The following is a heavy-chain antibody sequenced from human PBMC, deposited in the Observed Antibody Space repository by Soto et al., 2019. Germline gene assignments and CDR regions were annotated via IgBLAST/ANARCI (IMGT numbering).Heavy chain of an antibody. CDR1: GGAYPTYG. CDR3: ANTRAGVRNSCYFDY. Sequence: QVELVQSGAEMKKPGASVKVSCKASGGAYPTYGVSWVRQAPGQGLEWMGWISAYNGNTNYAQKFQGRVTLTTDTSTSTAYMGLMSLRSDDTAVYYCANTRAGVRNSCYFDYWGQGTLVTVSS. J-gene: IGHJ4*02. CDR2: ISAYNGNT. D-gene: IGHD2-2*01. V-gene: IGHV1-18*04.